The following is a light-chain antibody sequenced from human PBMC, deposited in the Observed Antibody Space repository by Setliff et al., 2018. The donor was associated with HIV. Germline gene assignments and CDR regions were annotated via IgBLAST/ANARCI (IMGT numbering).Light chain of an antibody. V-gene: IGLV2-14*01. CDR2: DVS. CDR1: SSDVGGYNY. Sequence: QSVLTQPASVSGSPGQSITISCTGTSSDVGGYNYVSWYQQHPGKAPKLMIYDVSKRPSGVSNRFSGSKSGNTASLTISGLQAEDEADYYCSSYTSSSTPYVFGTGTEVTV. J-gene: IGLJ1*01. CDR3: SSYTSSSTPYV.